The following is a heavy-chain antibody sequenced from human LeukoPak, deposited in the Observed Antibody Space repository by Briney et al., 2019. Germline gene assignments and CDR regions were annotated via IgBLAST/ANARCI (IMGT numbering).Heavy chain of an antibody. CDR1: GLTFSSYS. Sequence: GGSLRLSCAASGLTFSSYSMNWVRQAPGKGLEWVSSISSSSSYIYYADSVKGRFTVSRDNAKNSLYLQMNSLRAEDTAVYYCARDRAQEGEGFWSGYSIDAFDIWGQGTMVTVSS. CDR2: ISSSSSYI. V-gene: IGHV3-21*01. J-gene: IGHJ3*02. D-gene: IGHD3-3*01. CDR3: ARDRAQEGEGFWSGYSIDAFDI.